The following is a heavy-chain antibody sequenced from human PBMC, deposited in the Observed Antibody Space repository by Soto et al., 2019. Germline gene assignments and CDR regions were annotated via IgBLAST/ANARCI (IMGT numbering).Heavy chain of an antibody. V-gene: IGHV1-3*05. CDR1: GYTFTSYA. CDR2: INAGNGNT. CDR3: ARGESVVGDY. J-gene: IGHJ4*02. D-gene: IGHD2-15*01. Sequence: VQLVQSGAEEKKPGASVKVSCKASGYTFTSYAMHWVRQAPGQRLEWMGWINAGNGNTKCSQKFQDRVTITKDTSARRAYMELSSLKSEDTAVYYCARGESVVGDYWGQGTLVTVSS.